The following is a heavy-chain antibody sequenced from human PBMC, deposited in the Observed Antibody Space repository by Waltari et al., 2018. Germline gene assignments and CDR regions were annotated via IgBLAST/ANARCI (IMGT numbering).Heavy chain of an antibody. CDR2: IHYSGTT. CDR1: GGSIINDLYH. J-gene: IGHJ3*02. D-gene: IGHD2-2*01. Sequence: QLQLQESGPGLVKPSATLSLTCSVSGGSIINDLYHWGWVRQPPGKGLEWVGSIHYSGTTYYRPSLKSRLTISVDTSKNQFSLRLRSVTAADTAVYYCAGEYSSSPGIWGQGTMVTVSS. CDR3: AGEYSSSPGI. V-gene: IGHV4-39*02.